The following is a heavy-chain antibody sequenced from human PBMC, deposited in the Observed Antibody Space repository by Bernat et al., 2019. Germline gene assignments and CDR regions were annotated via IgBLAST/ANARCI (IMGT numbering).Heavy chain of an antibody. CDR3: VRSASGAAGFFDY. V-gene: IGHV3-7*01. CDR1: GFTFSSVW. CDR2: IKQDGREN. Sequence: EVQLVESGGGLVQPGGSLRLSCAASGFTFSSVWMSWVRQVPGKGLEWVANIKQDGRENFYVDSGTGRFTISRDNAKNSLYLQMNSLRAEDTAVYYCVRSASGAAGFFDYWGPGSLVTVSS. D-gene: IGHD6-19*01. J-gene: IGHJ4*02.